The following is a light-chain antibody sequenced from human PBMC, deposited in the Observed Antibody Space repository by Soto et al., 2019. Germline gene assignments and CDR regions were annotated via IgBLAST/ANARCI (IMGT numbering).Light chain of an antibody. CDR3: QRYGRSPPIT. CDR1: QSISSNY. Sequence: EIVLTQSPGTLSLSPVERATLSCLASQSISSNYLAWYQQKPGQAPRLLIYGASSRAPGIPDRFSGSGSGTTFTLTISRLEPEDFAVYYCQRYGRSPPITFGQGTRLEIK. V-gene: IGKV3-20*01. CDR2: GAS. J-gene: IGKJ5*01.